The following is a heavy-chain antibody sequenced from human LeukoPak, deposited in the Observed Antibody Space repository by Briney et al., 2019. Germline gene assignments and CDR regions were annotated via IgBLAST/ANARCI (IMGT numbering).Heavy chain of an antibody. CDR1: GFSFSGYS. CDR3: AKGGVGAAAGRNWFDP. CDR2: ISSSSGYI. D-gene: IGHD6-13*01. Sequence: KTGGSLRLSCAASGFSFSGYSMNWVRQAPGKGLEWVSSISSSSGYIHYADSVKGRFTISRDNSKNTLYLQMNSLRAEDTAVYYCAKGGVGAAAGRNWFDPWGQGTLVTVSS. J-gene: IGHJ5*02. V-gene: IGHV3-21*04.